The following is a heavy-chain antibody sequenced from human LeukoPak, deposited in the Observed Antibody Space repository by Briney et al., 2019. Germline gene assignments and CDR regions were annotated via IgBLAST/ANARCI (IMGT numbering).Heavy chain of an antibody. V-gene: IGHV3-33*01. J-gene: IGHJ4*02. CDR2: IWYDGSNK. D-gene: IGHD3-22*01. CDR1: GFTFSSYG. Sequence: GGSLRLSCAASGFTFSSYGMHWVRQAPGKGLEWVAVIWYDGSNKYYADSVKGRFTISRDNSKNTLYLQMNSLRAEDTAVYYCARARYYYYDSSGGDYFDYWGQGTLVTVSS. CDR3: ARARYYYYDSSGGDYFDY.